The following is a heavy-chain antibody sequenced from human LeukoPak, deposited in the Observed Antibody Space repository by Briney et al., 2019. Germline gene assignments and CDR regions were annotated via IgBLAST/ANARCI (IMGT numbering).Heavy chain of an antibody. D-gene: IGHD1-26*01. CDR2: ISPTGSTT. V-gene: IGHV3-74*01. CDR1: GFSFSGHW. CDR3: AKGPGALNYYNMDV. J-gene: IGHJ6*02. Sequence: GGSLRLPCTASGFSFSGHWMHWARQLPGKGLVWVSRISPTGSTTSYADSVKGRFSISRDNSKNTLYLQMNSLRAEDTAVYYCAKGPGALNYYNMDVWGQGTTVTVSS.